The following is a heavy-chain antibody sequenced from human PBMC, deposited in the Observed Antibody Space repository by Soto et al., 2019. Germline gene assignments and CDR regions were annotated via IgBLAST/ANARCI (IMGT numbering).Heavy chain of an antibody. Sequence: ASVKVSCKASGYTFTSYDINWVRQATGQGLEWMGWMNPNSGNTGYAQKFQGRVTMTRNTYISTAYMELSSLRSEDTAVYYCARGRIYSSSSAPLYYYYMDVWGKGTTVTVSS. J-gene: IGHJ6*03. V-gene: IGHV1-8*01. CDR3: ARGRIYSSSSAPLYYYYMDV. CDR2: MNPNSGNT. D-gene: IGHD6-6*01. CDR1: GYTFTSYD.